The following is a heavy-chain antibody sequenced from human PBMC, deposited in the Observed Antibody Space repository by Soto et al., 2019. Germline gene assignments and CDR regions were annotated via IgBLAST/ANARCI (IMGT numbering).Heavy chain of an antibody. J-gene: IGHJ4*02. CDR3: ARGAGGDYDFWSGYYTDYDY. V-gene: IGHV3-64*01. Sequence: GGSLRLSCAASGFTFSSYAMHWVRQAPGKGLEYVSAISSNGGSTYYANSVKGRFTISRDNSKNTLYLQMGSLRAEDMAVYYCARGAGGDYDFWSGYYTDYDYWGQGTLVTVSS. CDR1: GFTFSSYA. CDR2: ISSNGGST. D-gene: IGHD3-3*01.